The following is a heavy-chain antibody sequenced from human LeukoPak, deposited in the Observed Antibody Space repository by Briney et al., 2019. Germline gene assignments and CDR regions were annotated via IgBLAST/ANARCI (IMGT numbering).Heavy chain of an antibody. CDR3: ARHRYYDSSGYYYVDYYFDY. J-gene: IGHJ4*02. V-gene: IGHV4-34*01. CDR1: GGSISSYY. D-gene: IGHD3-22*01. Sequence: PSETLSLTCTVSGGSISSYYWSWIRQPAGKGLEWIGEINHSGSTNYNPSLKSRVTISVDTSKNQFSLKLSSVTAADTAVYYCARHRYYDSSGYYYVDYYFDYWGQGTLVTVSS. CDR2: INHSGST.